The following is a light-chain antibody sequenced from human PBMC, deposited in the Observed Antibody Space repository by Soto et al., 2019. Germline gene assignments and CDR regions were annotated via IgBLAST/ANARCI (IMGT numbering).Light chain of an antibody. CDR2: DAS. V-gene: IGKV1-5*01. CDR3: QNYSSSPWT. CDR1: QSISSW. J-gene: IGKJ1*01. Sequence: DIHMTQTPSTLSASVGDRVTIACRATQSISSWLAWYQQKPGKAPKLLIYDASNLESGVPSRFSGSGSGTEFTLTISSLQPDDFANYYSQNYSSSPWTSGQGTKL.